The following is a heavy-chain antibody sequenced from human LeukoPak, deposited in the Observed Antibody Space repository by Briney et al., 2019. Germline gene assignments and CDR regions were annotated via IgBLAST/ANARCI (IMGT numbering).Heavy chain of an antibody. CDR3: ARDPRSYYDFWSGYYGFDY. V-gene: IGHV1-46*01. CDR1: AYTFTGYY. CDR2: INPSGGST. D-gene: IGHD3-3*01. J-gene: IGHJ4*02. Sequence: ASVKVSCKASAYTFTGYYMHWVRQAPGQGLEWMGIINPSGGSTSYAQKFQGRVTMTRDTSTSTVYMELSSLRSEDTAVYYCARDPRSYYDFWSGYYGFDYWGQGTLVTVSS.